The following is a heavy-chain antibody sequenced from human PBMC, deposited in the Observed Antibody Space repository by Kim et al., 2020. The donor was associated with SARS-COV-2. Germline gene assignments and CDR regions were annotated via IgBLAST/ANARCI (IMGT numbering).Heavy chain of an antibody. CDR2: FDPEDGET. CDR3: ATAAAVVVPDAMSERDYYYYYGMDV. D-gene: IGHD2-2*01. Sequence: ASVKVSCKVSGYTLTELSMHWVRQAPGKGLEWMGGFDPEDGETIYAQKFQGRVTMTEDTSTDTAYMELSSLRSEDPAVYYCATAAAVVVPDAMSERDYYYYYGMDVWGQGTTVTVSS. J-gene: IGHJ6*02. CDR1: GYTLTELS. V-gene: IGHV1-24*01.